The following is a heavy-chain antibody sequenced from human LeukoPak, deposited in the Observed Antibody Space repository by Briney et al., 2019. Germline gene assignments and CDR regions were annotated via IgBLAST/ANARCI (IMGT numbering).Heavy chain of an antibody. Sequence: GGSLRLSCAASGFTFSSYWMHWVRQAPGKGLVWVSRINTDGSSTSYADSVKGRFTISRDNAKNTLYLQMNSLRAEDTAVYYCARDPAGYCSSTSCYTGYYYYYYMDVWGKGTTVTVSS. CDR3: ARDPAGYCSSTSCYTGYYYYYYMDV. CDR1: GFTFSSYW. V-gene: IGHV3-74*01. J-gene: IGHJ6*03. CDR2: INTDGSST. D-gene: IGHD2-2*02.